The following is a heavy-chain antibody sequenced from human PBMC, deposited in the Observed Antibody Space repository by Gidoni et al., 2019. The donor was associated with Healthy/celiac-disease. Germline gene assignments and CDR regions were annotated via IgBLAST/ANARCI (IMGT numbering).Heavy chain of an antibody. Sequence: QVQPVQSGAAVKKPGSSVKVSCKASGGTFSSYAIGWVRQAPGQGLEWMGGINPIFGTANYTQKFQGRDTITADESTSTAYMEQSSLRSEDTAVYYCAREADDGGNGWAPGKAHFDYWGQGTLVTVSS. CDR1: GGTFSSYA. CDR2: INPIFGTA. D-gene: IGHD4-17*01. CDR3: AREADDGGNGWAPGKAHFDY. V-gene: IGHV1-69*01. J-gene: IGHJ4*02.